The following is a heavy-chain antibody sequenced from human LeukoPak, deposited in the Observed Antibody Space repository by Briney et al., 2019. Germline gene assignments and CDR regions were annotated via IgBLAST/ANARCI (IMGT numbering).Heavy chain of an antibody. V-gene: IGHV3-66*01. Sequence: GGSLRLSCAASGFTFSSYAMSWVRQAPGKGLEWVSVIYSGGSTYYADSVKGRFTISRDNSKNTLYLQMNSLRAEDTAVYYCARDIPLDYYDSSGYSHDAFDIWGQGTMVTVSS. J-gene: IGHJ3*02. CDR2: IYSGGST. CDR1: GFTFSSYA. D-gene: IGHD3-22*01. CDR3: ARDIPLDYYDSSGYSHDAFDI.